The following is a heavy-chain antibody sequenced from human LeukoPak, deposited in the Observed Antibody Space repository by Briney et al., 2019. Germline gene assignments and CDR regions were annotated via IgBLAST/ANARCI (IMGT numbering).Heavy chain of an antibody. CDR3: ARDPPWDAFDI. J-gene: IGHJ3*02. CDR2: IRYDGSNK. V-gene: IGHV3-30*02. CDR1: GFIFNTYV. Sequence: GGSLRLSCAASGFIFNTYVMHWVRQAPGKGLEWLAFIRYDGSNKNYADSVKGRFTISRDNAKNSLYLQMNSLSAEDTAIYYCARDPPWDAFDIWGQGTMVTVSS.